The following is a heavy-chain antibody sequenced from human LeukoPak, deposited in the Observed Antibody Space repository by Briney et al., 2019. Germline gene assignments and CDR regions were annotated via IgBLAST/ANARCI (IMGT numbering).Heavy chain of an antibody. D-gene: IGHD2-15*01. CDR2: INHSGST. J-gene: IGHJ5*02. Sequence: SETLSLTCAVYGGSFSGYYWSWIRQPPGKGLEWIGEINHSGSTNYNPSLKSRVTISVDTSKNQFSLKLSSVTAADTAVYYCARASTHPDITNWFDPWGQGTLVTVSS. CDR1: GGSFSGYY. V-gene: IGHV4-34*01. CDR3: ARASTHPDITNWFDP.